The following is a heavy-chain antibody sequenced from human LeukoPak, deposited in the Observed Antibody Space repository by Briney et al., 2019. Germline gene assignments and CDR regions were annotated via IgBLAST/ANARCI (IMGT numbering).Heavy chain of an antibody. J-gene: IGHJ5*02. V-gene: IGHV4-38-2*02. CDR1: GYSISSGYY. CDR2: IYHSGST. D-gene: IGHD3-10*01. CDR3: ARDHYYGSGSYYGWFDP. Sequence: SETLSLTCTVSGYSISSGYYWGWIRQPPGKGLEWIGSIYHSGSTYYNPSLKSRVTISVDTSKNQFSLKLSSVTAADTAAYYCARDHYYGSGSYYGWFDPWGQGTLVTVSS.